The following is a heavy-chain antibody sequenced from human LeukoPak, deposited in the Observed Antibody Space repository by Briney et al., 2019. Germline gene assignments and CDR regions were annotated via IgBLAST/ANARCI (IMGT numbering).Heavy chain of an antibody. CDR3: ARDSPYSSSWYDYAFDI. V-gene: IGHV4-59*01. D-gene: IGHD6-13*01. Sequence: SETLSLTCTVSGGSISSYYWSWIRQPPGKGLEWIGYIYYSGSTNYNSSLKSRVTISVDTSKNQFSLKLSSVTAADTAVYYCARDSPYSSSWYDYAFDIWGQGTMVTVSS. CDR2: IYYSGST. CDR1: GGSISSYY. J-gene: IGHJ3*02.